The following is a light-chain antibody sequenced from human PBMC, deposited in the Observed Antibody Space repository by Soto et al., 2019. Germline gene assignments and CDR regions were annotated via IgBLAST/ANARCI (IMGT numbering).Light chain of an antibody. CDR2: DAS. CDR1: QSINKW. CDR3: QQYNIYVYT. J-gene: IGKJ2*01. Sequence: DIQMTQSPSTLSASVGDRVTITWRASQSINKWLAWYQQKPGKAPKLLIYDASSLESGVPSRFSGSGSGTDFTLTISSLQPDDFATYYCQQYNIYVYTFGQGTKLEIK. V-gene: IGKV1-5*01.